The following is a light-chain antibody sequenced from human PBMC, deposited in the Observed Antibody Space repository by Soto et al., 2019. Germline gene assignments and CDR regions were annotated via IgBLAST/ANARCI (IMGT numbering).Light chain of an antibody. CDR3: QQHNNWPLT. Sequence: VMTQSPATLSVSPGARATLSCRASQSVSSNLAWYQQKPGQAPRLLIYGASTRATGIPDRFSGSGSGTEFTLNISSLQSEDFAVYYCQQHNNWPLTFGGGTKVEIK. CDR2: GAS. CDR1: QSVSSN. J-gene: IGKJ4*01. V-gene: IGKV3-15*01.